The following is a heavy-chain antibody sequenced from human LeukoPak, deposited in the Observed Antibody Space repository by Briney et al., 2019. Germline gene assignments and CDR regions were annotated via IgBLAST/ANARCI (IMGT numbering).Heavy chain of an antibody. J-gene: IGHJ6*04. Sequence: ASVKVSCKASGYTFTSYAMHWVRQAPGQRLEWMGWINAGNGNTKYSQKFQGRVTITGDTSASTAYMELSSLRSEDTAVYYCARMTMVRGVIGYYYGMDVWGKGTTVTVSS. CDR1: GYTFTSYA. D-gene: IGHD3-10*01. CDR3: ARMTMVRGVIGYYYGMDV. CDR2: INAGNGNT. V-gene: IGHV1-3*01.